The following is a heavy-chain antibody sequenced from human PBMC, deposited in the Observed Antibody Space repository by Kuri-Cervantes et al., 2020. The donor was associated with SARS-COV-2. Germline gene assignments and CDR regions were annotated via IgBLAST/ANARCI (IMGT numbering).Heavy chain of an antibody. CDR3: ARDCGYCGGHDAFDI. D-gene: IGHD2-21*01. J-gene: IGHJ3*02. CDR1: GGTFSSYA. V-gene: IGHV1-69*05. CDR2: IIPIFGTA. Sequence: SVKVSCKASGGTFSSYAISWVRQAPGQGLEWMGGIIPIFGTANYAQKFKGRVTITTDESTSTAYMELSSLRAEDTAVYYCARDCGYCGGHDAFDIWGQGTMVTVSS.